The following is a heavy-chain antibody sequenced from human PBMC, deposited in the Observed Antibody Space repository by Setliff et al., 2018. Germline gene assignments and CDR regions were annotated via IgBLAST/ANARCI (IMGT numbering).Heavy chain of an antibody. D-gene: IGHD1-26*01. CDR1: GYSISSGYY. CDR2: VYHSGST. CDR3: AKELEATTYYYYYGMDV. V-gene: IGHV4-38-2*02. Sequence: SETLSLTCTVSGYSISSGYYWGWIRQPPGKGLEWIGSVYHSGSTYYNPSLKSRVTISVDTSKNQFSLKLSSASAADTAVYYCAKELEATTYYYYYGMDVWGQGTTVTVSS. J-gene: IGHJ6*02.